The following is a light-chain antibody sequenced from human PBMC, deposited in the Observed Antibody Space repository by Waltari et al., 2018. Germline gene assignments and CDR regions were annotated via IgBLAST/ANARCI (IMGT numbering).Light chain of an antibody. J-gene: IGLJ3*02. Sequence: QPVLTQSPAASASLGAPVKFTCPLSSGHSNYAVAWHQQQQDKAPRYLMKLDNDGSHIKGDGIPDRFSGSSSGAERYLTISNLQSEDEADYYCQTWDTGSWVFGGGTRLTVL. CDR3: QTWDTGSWV. CDR2: LDNDGSH. CDR1: SGHSNYA. V-gene: IGLV4-69*01.